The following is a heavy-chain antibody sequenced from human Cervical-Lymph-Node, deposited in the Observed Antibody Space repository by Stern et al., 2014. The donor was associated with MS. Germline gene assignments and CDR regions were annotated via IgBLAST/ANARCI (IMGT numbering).Heavy chain of an antibody. CDR3: ARSSQSPFGELTRWFDP. D-gene: IGHD3-10*01. V-gene: IGHV1-2*04. Sequence: QVQLVQSGAEVKKPGASVKVSCKASGYTFTGYYMHWVRQAPGQGLEWMGWINPNSGGTNYAQKFQGWVTMTRDTSISTAYMELSRLRSDDTAVYYCARSSQSPFGELTRWFDPWGQGTLVTVSS. CDR1: GYTFTGYY. CDR2: INPNSGGT. J-gene: IGHJ5*02.